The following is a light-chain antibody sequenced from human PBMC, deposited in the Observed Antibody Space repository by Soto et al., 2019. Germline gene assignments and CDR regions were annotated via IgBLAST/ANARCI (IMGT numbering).Light chain of an antibody. CDR2: DVT. V-gene: IGLV2-14*01. CDR1: SSDVGGYNY. Sequence: QSALTQPASVSGSPGQSITISCTGTSSDVGGYNYVSWYQQHLGKAPKLMIYDVTNRPSGVSSRFSGSKSGNTASLTISGLQAEDEADYYCASYTSSATYVIGTGTKVTVL. CDR3: ASYTSSATYV. J-gene: IGLJ1*01.